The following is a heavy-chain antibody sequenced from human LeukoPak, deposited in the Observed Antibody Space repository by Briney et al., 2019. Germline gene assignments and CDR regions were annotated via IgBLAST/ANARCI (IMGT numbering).Heavy chain of an antibody. Sequence: GSLRLSCAASGFTFSTYWMSWVRQAPGKGLEWIGEINHSGSTNYNPSLKSRVTISVDTSKNQFSLKLSSVTAADTAVYYCARGTGYSYGYFGYWGQGTLVTVSS. V-gene: IGHV4-34*01. J-gene: IGHJ4*02. CDR1: GFTFSTYW. D-gene: IGHD5-18*01. CDR3: ARGTGYSYGYFGY. CDR2: INHSGST.